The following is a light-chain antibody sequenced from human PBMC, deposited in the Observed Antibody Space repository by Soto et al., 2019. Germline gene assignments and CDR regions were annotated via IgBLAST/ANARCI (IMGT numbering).Light chain of an antibody. V-gene: IGKV1-39*01. Sequence: DIQMTQSPSSLSASIGDSVIITCRASQDIGTYLNWYQHKPGKAPKHLIYAASSLQTGVPSRFTGSGSGTEFTLTIDSLQPEDFATYFCQQYNSYPLTFGGGTKLEI. CDR1: QDIGTY. CDR2: AAS. CDR3: QQYNSYPLT. J-gene: IGKJ4*01.